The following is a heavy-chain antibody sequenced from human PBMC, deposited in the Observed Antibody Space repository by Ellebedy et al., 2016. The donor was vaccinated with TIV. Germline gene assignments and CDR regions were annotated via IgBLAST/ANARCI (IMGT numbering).Heavy chain of an antibody. V-gene: IGHV5-51*01. Sequence: GESLKISXKGSGYSFTSYWIGWVRQMPGKGLEWMGIIYPGDSDTRYSPSFQGQVTISVDKSINTAYLQWSSLRASDTAIYYCARSRQGLYGVFDSWGQGTLVTVSS. CDR2: IYPGDSDT. CDR3: ARSRQGLYGVFDS. J-gene: IGHJ4*02. CDR1: GYSFTSYW. D-gene: IGHD3-16*02.